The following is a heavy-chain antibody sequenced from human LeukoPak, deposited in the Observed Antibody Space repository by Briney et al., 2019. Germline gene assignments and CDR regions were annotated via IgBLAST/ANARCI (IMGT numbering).Heavy chain of an antibody. CDR2: ISTDASST. J-gene: IGHJ4*02. CDR3: TGHHQAYSRTY. CDR1: RFTFSTYW. V-gene: IGHV3-74*01. Sequence: GGSLRLSCAASRFTFSTYWMHWVRQAPGKGLVWVSRISTDASSTTYADSVKGRFTISRDNAKGTLYLQMSSLRAEDTAVYYCTGHHQAYSRTYWGQGTLVTVSS. D-gene: IGHD4-11*01.